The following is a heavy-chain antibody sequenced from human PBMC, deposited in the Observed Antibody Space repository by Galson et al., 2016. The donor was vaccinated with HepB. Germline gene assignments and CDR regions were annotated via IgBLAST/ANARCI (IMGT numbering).Heavy chain of an antibody. CDR2: ISSSGSTI. V-gene: IGHV3-48*03. J-gene: IGHJ4*02. CDR1: GFTFSSYE. Sequence: SLRLSCAASGFTFSSYEMNWVRQAPGKGLEWVSYISSSGSTIYYADSVKGRFTISRDNAKNSLYLQMNSLRAEDTAVYYCARVYYYDSSGYSHVGFDYWGQGPWSPSPQ. D-gene: IGHD3-22*01. CDR3: ARVYYYDSSGYSHVGFDY.